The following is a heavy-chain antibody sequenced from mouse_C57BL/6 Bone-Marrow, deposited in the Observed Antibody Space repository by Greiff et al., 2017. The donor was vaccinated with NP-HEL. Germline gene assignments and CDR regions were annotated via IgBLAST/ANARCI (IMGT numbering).Heavy chain of an antibody. CDR2: IDPENGDT. CDR1: GFNIKDDY. Sequence: VQLKQSGAELVRPGASVKLSCTASGFNIKDDYMHWVKQRPEQGLEWIGWIDPENGDTEYASKFQGKATITADTSSNTAYLQLSSLTSEGTAVYYCTTDDYWYFDVWGTGTTVTVSS. CDR3: TTDDYWYFDV. D-gene: IGHD2-3*01. J-gene: IGHJ1*03. V-gene: IGHV14-4*01.